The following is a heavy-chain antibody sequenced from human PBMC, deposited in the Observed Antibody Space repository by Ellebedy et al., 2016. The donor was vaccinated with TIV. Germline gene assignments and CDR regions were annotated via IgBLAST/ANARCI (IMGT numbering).Heavy chain of an antibody. CDR3: ARGTRGSRTHYYYYMDV. CDR2: MNPNSGNT. V-gene: IGHV1-8*01. J-gene: IGHJ6*03. CDR1: GYTFTSYD. D-gene: IGHD3-10*01. Sequence: ASVKVSXXASGYTFTSYDINWVRQATGQGLEWMGWMNPNSGNTGYAQKFQGRVTMTRNTSISTAYMELSSLRSEDTAVYYCARGTRGSRTHYYYYMDVWGKGTTVTVPS.